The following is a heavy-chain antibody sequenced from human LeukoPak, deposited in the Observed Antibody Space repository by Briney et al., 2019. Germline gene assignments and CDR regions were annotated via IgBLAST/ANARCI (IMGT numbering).Heavy chain of an antibody. CDR1: GFTVSSNY. CDR2: IYSGGST. Sequence: GGSLRLSCAASGFTVSSNYMSWVRQAPGKGLEWVSVIYSGGSTYYADSVKGRFTISRDNSKNTLYLQMNSLRAEDTAVYYCARFYTYYDSSGYGGGYYFDYWGQGTLVTVSS. CDR3: ARFYTYYDSSGYGGGYYFDY. J-gene: IGHJ4*02. V-gene: IGHV3-66*01. D-gene: IGHD3-22*01.